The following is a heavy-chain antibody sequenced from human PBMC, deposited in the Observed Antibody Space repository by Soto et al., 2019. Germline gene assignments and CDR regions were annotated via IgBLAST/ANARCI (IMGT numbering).Heavy chain of an antibody. CDR1: GYSFSSYW. J-gene: IGHJ6*02. D-gene: IGHD3-3*01. CDR3: ARRRDLCASRRCNSYYYSGRDG. V-gene: IGHV5-51*01. CDR2: IHPGDSDT. Sequence: GESLKISCKGSGYSFSSYWIAWVRQMPGKGLEWMGVIHPGDSDTRYSPSFQGQVTISVDKTISTAYLQWSSLKASDTAMYYCARRRDLCASRRCNSYYYSGRDGWGRGTTVTVAS.